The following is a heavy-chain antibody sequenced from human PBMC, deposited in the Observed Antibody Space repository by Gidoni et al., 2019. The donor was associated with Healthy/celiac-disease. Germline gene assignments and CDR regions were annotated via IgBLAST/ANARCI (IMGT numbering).Heavy chain of an antibody. J-gene: IGHJ4*02. Sequence: EVQLVESGGGLVQPGGSLRLSCAASGFTFSSYDMHWVRQATGKGLGWVAAIGTAGDTYYPGAVKGRFTIARENAKNSWCLQMNSLRAGDTAVYYCARAGAGDYYGDYDYWGQGTLVTVSS. CDR1: GFTFSSYD. V-gene: IGHV3-13*01. D-gene: IGHD4-17*01. CDR3: ARAGAGDYYGDYDY. CDR2: IGTAGDT.